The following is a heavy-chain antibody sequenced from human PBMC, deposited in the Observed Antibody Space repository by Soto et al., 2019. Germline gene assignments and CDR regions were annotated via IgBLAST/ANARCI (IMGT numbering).Heavy chain of an antibody. Sequence: PGESLKISSKGWGYNFARYWIGWVRQMDGKGLEWMGISYPGESDTRYGTSFQGQVPISPDRSISAAYLQWSSLKASDTAMYYCAIGLGYYFDYWAQGALVTVSS. V-gene: IGHV5-51*01. CDR3: AIGLGYYFDY. CDR2: SYPGESDT. CDR1: GYNFARYW. J-gene: IGHJ4*02.